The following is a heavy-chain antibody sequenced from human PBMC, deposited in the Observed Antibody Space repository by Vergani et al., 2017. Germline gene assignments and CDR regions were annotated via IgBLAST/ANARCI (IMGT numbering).Heavy chain of an antibody. J-gene: IGHJ6*03. D-gene: IGHD2-2*01. CDR3: AREGRSTSWMGYYYYMDV. CDR1: GFTFSTYS. Sequence: EVQLVESGGGLVQPGGSLRLSCAASGFTFSTYSMNWVRQAPGKGLEWVSYISSSSSTIYYADSVKGRFTISRDNAKNSLYLQMNSLRAEDTAVYYCAREGRSTSWMGYYYYMDVWGKGTTVTVSS. V-gene: IGHV3-48*01. CDR2: ISSSSSTI.